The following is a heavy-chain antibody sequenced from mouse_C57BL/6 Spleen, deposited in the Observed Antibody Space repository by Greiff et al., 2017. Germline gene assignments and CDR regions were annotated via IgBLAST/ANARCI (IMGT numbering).Heavy chain of an antibody. CDR3: ARGNYGNYVDY. J-gene: IGHJ2*01. Sequence: QVQLQQSGPELVKPGASVKISCKASGYSFTSYYIHWVKQRPGQGLEWIGWIYPGSGNTKYNEKFKGKATLTADTSSSTAYMQLSSLTSEDAAVDYCARGNYGNYVDYWGQGTTLTVSA. CDR2: IYPGSGNT. V-gene: IGHV1-66*01. D-gene: IGHD2-1*01. CDR1: GYSFTSYY.